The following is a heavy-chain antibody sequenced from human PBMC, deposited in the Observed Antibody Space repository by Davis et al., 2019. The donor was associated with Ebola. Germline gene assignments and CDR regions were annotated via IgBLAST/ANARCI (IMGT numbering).Heavy chain of an antibody. CDR2: IKSKSDGGAA. V-gene: IGHV3-15*01. J-gene: IGHJ4*02. CDR1: GFSFTDAW. Sequence: GSLRLSCAASGFSFTDAWMNWVRQAPGKGLEWVGRIKSKSDGGAADYAAPVKGRFTISRDDSKNTVYLQMNSLKTEDTAVYYCRSNFDYWGQGALVTVSS. CDR3: RSNFDY.